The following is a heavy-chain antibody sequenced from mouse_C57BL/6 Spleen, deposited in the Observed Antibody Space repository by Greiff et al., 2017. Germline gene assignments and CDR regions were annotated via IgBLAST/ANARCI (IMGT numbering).Heavy chain of an antibody. J-gene: IGHJ2*01. CDR2: IDPNSGGT. CDR1: GYTFTSYW. D-gene: IGHD4-1*01. V-gene: IGHV1-72*01. Sequence: QVQLQQPGAELVKPGASVKLSCKASGYTFTSYWMHWVKQRPGRGLGWIGRIDPNSGGTKYNEKFKSKATLTVDKPSSTAYMQLSSLTSEDSAVYYCARMKLLGRDYFDYWGQGTTLTVSS. CDR3: ARMKLLGRDYFDY.